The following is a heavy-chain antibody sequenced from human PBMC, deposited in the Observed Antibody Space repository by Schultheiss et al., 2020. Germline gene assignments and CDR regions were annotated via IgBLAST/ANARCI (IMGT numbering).Heavy chain of an antibody. CDR2: MWTDGINK. V-gene: IGHV3-33*01. D-gene: IGHD1-1*01. CDR1: GFTFSTYA. J-gene: IGHJ4*02. Sequence: RGSLRLSCAASGFTFSTYAIHWVRQAPGKGLEWVALMWTDGINKFYADSVKGRFTISRDASKNTLYLEMNSLRVEDTAVYYCARDSLGAGYNIDCWGQGTLVTVSS. CDR3: ARDSLGAGYNIDC.